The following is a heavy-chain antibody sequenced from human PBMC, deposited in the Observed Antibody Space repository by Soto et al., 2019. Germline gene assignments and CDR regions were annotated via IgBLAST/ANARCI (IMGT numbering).Heavy chain of an antibody. CDR2: ISYDGSNK. CDR1: GFTFSSYA. J-gene: IGHJ6*02. Sequence: GGSLRLSCAASGFTFSSYAMHWVRQAPGKGLEWVAVISYDGSNKYYADSVKGRFTISRDNSKNTLYLQMNSLIAEDTAVYYCAREPGFGDYYYYGMDVWGQGTTVTVSS. V-gene: IGHV3-30-3*01. D-gene: IGHD3-10*01. CDR3: AREPGFGDYYYYGMDV.